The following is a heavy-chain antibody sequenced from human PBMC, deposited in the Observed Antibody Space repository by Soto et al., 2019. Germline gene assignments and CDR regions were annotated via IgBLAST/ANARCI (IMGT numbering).Heavy chain of an antibody. J-gene: IGHJ4*02. CDR2: IYYSGST. Sequence: SETLSLTCTVSGGSVSSYYWSWIRQSPGKGLEWIGYIYYSGSTKYKPSLKSRVTISVDTSKNQFSLKVSSATAADTAVYYCGRHPTRNYALYYFDSGARGALATVPP. CDR3: GRHPTRNYALYYFDS. CDR1: GGSVSSYY. D-gene: IGHD1-7*01. V-gene: IGHV4-59*08.